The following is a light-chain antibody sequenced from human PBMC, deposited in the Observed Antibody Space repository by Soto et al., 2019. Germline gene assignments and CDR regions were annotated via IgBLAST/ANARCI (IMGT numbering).Light chain of an antibody. V-gene: IGLV2-23*01. CDR3: CSYAGSSMV. CDR1: SSDVGSYNL. Sequence: QSVLTQPASVSGSPGQSITIPCTGTSSDVGSYNLVSWYQQHPGKAPKLMIYEGSKRPSGVSNRFSGSKSGNTASLTISGLQSEDEADYYCCSYAGSSMVFGGGTKVTVL. CDR2: EGS. J-gene: IGLJ2*01.